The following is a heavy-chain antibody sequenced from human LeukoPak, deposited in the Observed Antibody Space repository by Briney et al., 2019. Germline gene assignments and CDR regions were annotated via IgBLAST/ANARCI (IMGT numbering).Heavy chain of an antibody. D-gene: IGHD6-13*01. V-gene: IGHV4-59*01. J-gene: IGHJ4*02. CDR3: ARGYSSSWNYFDY. CDR2: VFDSGGT. Sequence: EPLSLSWAVSGXSISNYWRSWIRQPPGKGVEWIGYVFDSGGTNYNPSLKSRVTISVDTSKKQFSLKLSSVTAADTAVYYCARGYSSSWNYFDYWGQGTLVTVSS. CDR1: GXSISNYW.